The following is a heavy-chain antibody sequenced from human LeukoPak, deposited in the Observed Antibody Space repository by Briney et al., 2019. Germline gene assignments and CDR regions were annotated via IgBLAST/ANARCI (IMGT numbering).Heavy chain of an antibody. V-gene: IGHV3-23*01. D-gene: IGHD1-26*01. CDR2: ISGSGGST. J-gene: IGHJ4*02. Sequence: PGGSLRLSCAASGFTFSSYGMSWVRQAPGKGLEWVSAISGSGGSTYYADSVKGRFTISRDNSKNTLYLQMNSLRAEDTAVYYCARHYGSGSYYPSYWGQGTLVTVSS. CDR1: GFTFSSYG. CDR3: ARHYGSGSYYPSY.